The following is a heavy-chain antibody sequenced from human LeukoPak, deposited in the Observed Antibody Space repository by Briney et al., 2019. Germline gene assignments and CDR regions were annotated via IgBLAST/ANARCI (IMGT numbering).Heavy chain of an antibody. CDR3: AKATIEPWLVKVDSFDS. J-gene: IGHJ4*02. Sequence: GGSLRLSCAASGFTFTTYAMSWVRQAPGKGLEWVSSISGGGDTTYYADSVKGRFTISRDNSKNTLYLQMNSLRAEDTAIYYCAKATIEPWLVKVDSFDSWGQGTLVTVSS. CDR1: GFTFTTYA. D-gene: IGHD6-19*01. CDR2: ISGGGDTT. V-gene: IGHV3-23*01.